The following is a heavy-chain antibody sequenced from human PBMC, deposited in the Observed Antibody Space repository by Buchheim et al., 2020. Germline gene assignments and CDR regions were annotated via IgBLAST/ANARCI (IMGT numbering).Heavy chain of an antibody. D-gene: IGHD3/OR15-3a*01. CDR1: GGSLNGYY. CDR2: INDGGST. J-gene: IGHJ6*03. CDR3: ARVLNNFGLVAYYYYYYMDV. V-gene: IGHV4-34*01. Sequence: QVQLQQWGAGLLKPSETLSLTCAVSGGSLNGYYWTWIRQPPGKGLEWIGQINDGGSTNYNPSLKSRVTLSVDTSKNQFSLRLSSVTAADTAVYYCARVLNNFGLVAYYYYYYMDVWGKGTT.